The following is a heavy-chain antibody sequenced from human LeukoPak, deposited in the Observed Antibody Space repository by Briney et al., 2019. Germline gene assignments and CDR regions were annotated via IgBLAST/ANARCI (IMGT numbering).Heavy chain of an antibody. CDR2: INPNSGGT. J-gene: IGHJ4*02. CDR3: ARDQGGYYSSSWVFDY. V-gene: IGHV1-2*02. Sequence: ASVKVSCKASGYTFTSYDINWVRQATGQGLEWMGWINPNSGGTNFAQNFQGRVTMTRDTSISTAYMELSRLRSDDTAVYYCARDQGGYYSSSWVFDYWGQGTLVTVFS. D-gene: IGHD6-13*01. CDR1: GYTFTSYD.